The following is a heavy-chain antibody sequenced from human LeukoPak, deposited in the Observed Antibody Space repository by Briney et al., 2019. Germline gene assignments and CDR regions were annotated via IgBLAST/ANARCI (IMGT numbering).Heavy chain of an antibody. J-gene: IGHJ3*02. CDR1: GFTFSSYA. V-gene: IGHV3-23*01. CDR2: ISGSGGST. Sequence: GGSLRLSCAASGFTFSSYAMGWVRQAPGKGLEWVSAISGSGGSTYYADSVKGRFTISRDNSKNTLYLQMNSLRAEDTAVYYCARAAARYHDAFDIWGQGTMVTVSS. CDR3: ARAAARYHDAFDI. D-gene: IGHD2-2*01.